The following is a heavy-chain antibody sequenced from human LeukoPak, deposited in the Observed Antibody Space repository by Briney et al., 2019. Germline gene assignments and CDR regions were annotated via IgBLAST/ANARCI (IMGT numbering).Heavy chain of an antibody. V-gene: IGHV4-34*01. CDR3: ARAGGEGLDSSSWHFDY. CDR2: IDHSGST. Sequence: PSETLSLTCAVYGGSFSGYYWSWIRQPPGKGLEWIGEIDHSGSTNYNPSLKSRVTISVDTSKNQFSLKLSSVTAADTAVYYCARAGGEGLDSSSWHFDYWGQGTLVTVSS. J-gene: IGHJ4*02. D-gene: IGHD6-13*01. CDR1: GGSFSGYY.